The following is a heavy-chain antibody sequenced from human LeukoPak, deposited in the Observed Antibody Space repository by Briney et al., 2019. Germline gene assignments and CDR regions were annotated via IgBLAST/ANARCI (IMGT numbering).Heavy chain of an antibody. D-gene: IGHD3-16*01. Sequence: PSETLSLTCTVSGGSISSYYWSWIRQPAGKGLEWIGRISTSGGTNSNPPLKSRVTISQDMSNNQLSLRLTSVTAADTAVYYCARQAGESGWGWLDSWGQGTLVTVSS. CDR3: ARQAGESGWGWLDS. J-gene: IGHJ5*01. CDR1: GGSISSYY. CDR2: ISTSGGT. V-gene: IGHV4-4*07.